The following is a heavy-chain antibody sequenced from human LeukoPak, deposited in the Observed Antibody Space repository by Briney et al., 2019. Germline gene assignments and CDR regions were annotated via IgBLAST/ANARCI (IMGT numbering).Heavy chain of an antibody. D-gene: IGHD2-15*01. CDR1: GGSISSSSYY. Sequence: SETLSLTCTVSGGSISSSSYYWGWIRQPPGKGLEWIGSIYYSGSTYYNPSLKSRVTISVDTSKNQFSLKLSSVTAADTAVYHCARCYCSGGSCSLDYYYYYMDVWGKGTTVTVSS. CDR3: ARCYCSGGSCSLDYYYYYMDV. J-gene: IGHJ6*03. CDR2: IYYSGST. V-gene: IGHV4-39*01.